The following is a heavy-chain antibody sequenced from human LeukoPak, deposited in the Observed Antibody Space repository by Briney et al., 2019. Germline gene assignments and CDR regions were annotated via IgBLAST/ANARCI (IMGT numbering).Heavy chain of an antibody. V-gene: IGHV3-11*04. CDR3: ARDHKYYYDSSGYYYD. CDR1: GFTFSNYY. CDR2: INTDGTTI. D-gene: IGHD3-22*01. Sequence: PGGSLRLSCAASGFTFSNYYMSWIRPAPGKGLGWLSYINTDGTTIYNADSVKGRFAISRDNAKNSLYLQMNSLRAEDTAVYYCARDHKYYYDSSGYYYDWGQGTLVTVSS. J-gene: IGHJ4*02.